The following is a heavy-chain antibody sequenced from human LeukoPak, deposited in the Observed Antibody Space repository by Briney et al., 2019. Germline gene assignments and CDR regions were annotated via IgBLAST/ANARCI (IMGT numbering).Heavy chain of an antibody. V-gene: IGHV3-7*01. CDR1: GFTFSNYW. CDR3: ARGVGDYSTAVPGGPRGPFDY. CDR2: IKQDGSEK. J-gene: IGHJ4*02. D-gene: IGHD4-17*01. Sequence: PGGSLRLSCAASGFTFSNYWMSWVRQAPGKGLEWVANIKQDGSEKNYVDSVKGRFTISRDNAKNSLYLQMNSLRVEDTAVYYCARGVGDYSTAVPGGPRGPFDYWGQGTLVTVSS.